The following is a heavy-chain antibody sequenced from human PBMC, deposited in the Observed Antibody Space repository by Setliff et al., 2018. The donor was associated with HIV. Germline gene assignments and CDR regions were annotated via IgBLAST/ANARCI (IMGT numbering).Heavy chain of an antibody. CDR3: ARKLRPGHGVDV. Sequence: GGSLRLSCAASRFDFNNYWMCWVRQAPGKGLEWVANIGQDGSEKNYVDSVKGRFTISRDNAKNSMDLQMNSLRAEDTAIYYCARKLRPGHGVDVWGQGTTVPVSS. CDR1: RFDFNNYW. J-gene: IGHJ6*02. V-gene: IGHV3-7*01. CDR2: IGQDGSEK. D-gene: IGHD3-10*01.